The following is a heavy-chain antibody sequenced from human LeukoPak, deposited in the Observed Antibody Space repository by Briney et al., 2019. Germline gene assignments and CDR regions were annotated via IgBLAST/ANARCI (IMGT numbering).Heavy chain of an antibody. Sequence: GGSLRLSCVASGLTFSNYGISWVRQAPGKGLEWVSAISSTGGTTYYADSVKGHFTISRDNAKNSLYLQMNSLRAEDTAVYYCARDGPGVTHLNDYWGQGTLVTVSS. CDR2: ISSTGGTT. V-gene: IGHV3-23*01. CDR3: ARDGPGVTHLNDY. D-gene: IGHD4-23*01. J-gene: IGHJ4*02. CDR1: GLTFSNYG.